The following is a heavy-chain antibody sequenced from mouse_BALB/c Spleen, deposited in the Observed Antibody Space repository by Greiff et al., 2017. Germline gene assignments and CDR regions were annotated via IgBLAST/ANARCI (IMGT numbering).Heavy chain of an antibody. V-gene: IGHV2-9*02. D-gene: IGHD2-4*01. CDR1: GFSLTSYG. Sequence: VQLQESGPGLVAPSQSLSITCTVSGFSLTSYGVHWVRQPPGKGLEWLGVIWAGGSTNYNSALMSRLSISKDNSKSQVFLKMNSLQTDDTAMYYCARAPPMITTGAWCAYWGQGTLVTVSA. CDR2: IWAGGST. CDR3: ARAPPMITTGAWCAY. J-gene: IGHJ3*01.